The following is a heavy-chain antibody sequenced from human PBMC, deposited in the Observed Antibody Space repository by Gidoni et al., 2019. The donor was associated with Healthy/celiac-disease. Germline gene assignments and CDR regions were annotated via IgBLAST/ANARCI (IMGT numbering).Heavy chain of an antibody. D-gene: IGHD1-1*01. CDR3: TTESSGTTLLWKWDFDY. Sequence: EVQLVESGGGLVKPGGSLRLSCAASGFTFSNAWMNWVRQAPGKGLEWVGRIKSKTDGGTTDYAAPVKGRFTISRDDSKNTLYLQMNSLKTEDTAVYYCTTESSGTTLLWKWDFDYWGQGTLVTVSS. J-gene: IGHJ4*02. CDR2: IKSKTDGGTT. V-gene: IGHV3-15*07. CDR1: GFTFSNAW.